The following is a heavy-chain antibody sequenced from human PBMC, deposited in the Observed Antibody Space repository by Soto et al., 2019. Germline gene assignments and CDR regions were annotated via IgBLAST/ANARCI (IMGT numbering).Heavy chain of an antibody. CDR3: ARLWVRGAHDSPHYDYGMDG. J-gene: IGHJ6*02. CDR2: ISAYNGNT. CDR1: GYTFTSYG. V-gene: IGHV1-18*01. D-gene: IGHD3-10*01. Sequence: ASVKVSCKASGYTFTSYGISWVRQAPGQGLEWMGCISAYNGNTNYAQNLQGRVTMTTDTSKSTAYMELRSLRSDDTAVYYCARLWVRGAHDSPHYDYGMDGWRQGTTVTVTS.